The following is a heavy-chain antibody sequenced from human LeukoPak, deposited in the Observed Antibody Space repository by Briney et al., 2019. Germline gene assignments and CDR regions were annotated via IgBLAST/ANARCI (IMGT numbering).Heavy chain of an antibody. D-gene: IGHD6-6*01. CDR3: AKRAAYSSSGWYYYYMDV. V-gene: IGHV3-43*02. CDR1: GFTFDSYA. Sequence: GGSLRLSCAASGFTFDSYAMHWVRQAPGKGLDWVSLINWDGDDTYYADSVKGRFTISRDNSKNSLYLQMNSLRAEDTALYYCAKRAAYSSSGWYYYYMDVWGKGTTVTVSS. CDR2: INWDGDDT. J-gene: IGHJ6*03.